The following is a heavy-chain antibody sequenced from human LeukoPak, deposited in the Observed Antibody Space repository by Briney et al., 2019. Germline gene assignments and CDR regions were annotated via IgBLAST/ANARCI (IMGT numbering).Heavy chain of an antibody. CDR2: IYHSGST. Sequence: SETLSLTCTVSGYSISSGYYWGWIRQPPGKGLEWIGSIYHSGSTYYNPSLKSRVTISVDTSKNQFSLKLSSVTAADTAVYYCARVSVGGYYYYYMDVWGKGTTVTISS. CDR3: ARVSVGGYYYYYMDV. D-gene: IGHD1-14*01. V-gene: IGHV4-38-2*02. J-gene: IGHJ6*03. CDR1: GYSISSGYY.